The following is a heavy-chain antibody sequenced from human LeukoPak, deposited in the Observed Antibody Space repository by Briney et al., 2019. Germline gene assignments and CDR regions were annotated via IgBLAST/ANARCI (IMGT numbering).Heavy chain of an antibody. CDR2: INPNSGGT. Sequence: ASVKVSCKASGYTFTGYYMHWVRQAPGQGLEWMGWINPNSGGTNYAQKFQCRVTMTRDTSISTAYMELSRLRSDDTAVYYCARENDLVVVTAIRPNWFDPWGQGTLVTVSS. CDR1: GYTFTGYY. D-gene: IGHD2-21*02. CDR3: ARENDLVVVTAIRPNWFDP. J-gene: IGHJ5*02. V-gene: IGHV1-2*02.